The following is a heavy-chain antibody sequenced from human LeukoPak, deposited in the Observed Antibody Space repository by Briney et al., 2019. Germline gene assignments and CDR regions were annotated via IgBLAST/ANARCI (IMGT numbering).Heavy chain of an antibody. CDR3: ARDLKNYYYDSSGCLGY. J-gene: IGHJ4*02. CDR2: ISYDGSNK. D-gene: IGHD3-22*01. V-gene: IGHV3-30-3*01. Sequence: GRSLRLSCAASGFTFDDYAMHWVRQAPGKGLEWVAVISYDGSNKYYADSVKGRFTISRDNSKNTLYLQMNSLRAEDTAVYYCARDLKNYYYDSSGCLGYWGQGTLVTVSS. CDR1: GFTFDDYA.